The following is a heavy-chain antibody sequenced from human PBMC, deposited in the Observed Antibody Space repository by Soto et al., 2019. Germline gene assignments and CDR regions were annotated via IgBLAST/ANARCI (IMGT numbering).Heavy chain of an antibody. CDR3: ARSLRTAAGTSKDY. CDR2: INHRGTT. V-gene: IGHV4-38-2*01. J-gene: IGHJ4*02. D-gene: IGHD6-13*01. Sequence: SETLSLTCAVSDSSISSGYYWGWIRQPPGKGLEWIGSINHRGTTYYNPSLKSRVTISPDTSKNQFSLKLSSVTAADTAVYYCARSLRTAAGTSKDYWGQGTLVTVS. CDR1: DSSISSGYY.